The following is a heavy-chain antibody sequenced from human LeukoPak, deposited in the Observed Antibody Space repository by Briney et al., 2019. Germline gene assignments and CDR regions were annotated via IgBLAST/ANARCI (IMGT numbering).Heavy chain of an antibody. D-gene: IGHD6-19*01. Sequence: SETLSLTCGVSGVPFSNYYWSWVRQYPTQGLEWIGEINHSGYTNYNPSPKSRVTMSIDTSKNQFSLKLTSVTAADAGVYYCTRAVAGHPDWGQGTLVTVS. CDR3: TRAVAGHPD. J-gene: IGHJ4*02. V-gene: IGHV4-34*01. CDR1: GVPFSNYY. CDR2: INHSGYT.